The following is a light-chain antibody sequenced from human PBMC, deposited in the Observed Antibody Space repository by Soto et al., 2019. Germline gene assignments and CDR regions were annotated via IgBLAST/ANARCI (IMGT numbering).Light chain of an antibody. CDR3: QQYYSYPT. CDR1: QSVGSN. Sequence: EMVMTQSPATLSVSPGERATLSCRASQSVGSNLAWYQQKPGQAPRLLMYGASTRATGIPARFSGSGSETDFTLTISCLQSEDFATYYCQQYYSYPTFGQGTKVDIK. CDR2: GAS. J-gene: IGKJ1*01. V-gene: IGKV3D-15*01.